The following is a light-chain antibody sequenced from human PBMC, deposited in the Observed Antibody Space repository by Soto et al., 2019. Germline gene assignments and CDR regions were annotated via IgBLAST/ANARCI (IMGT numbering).Light chain of an antibody. CDR2: GAS. Sequence: DFQMTQSPSSLSASVGDTVTITCRASPGISHYLAWYQQKPGKSPTLLIYGASTLQPGVPSRFSGRGSGTDFTLTIGSLQPEDVATYHCQNYNSAPFTFGPGTKVDIK. V-gene: IGKV1-27*01. J-gene: IGKJ3*01. CDR3: QNYNSAPFT. CDR1: PGISHY.